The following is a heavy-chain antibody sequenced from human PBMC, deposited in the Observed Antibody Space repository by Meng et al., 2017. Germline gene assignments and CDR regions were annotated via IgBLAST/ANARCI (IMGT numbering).Heavy chain of an antibody. Sequence: QGAVQESGRGLVKHSGTLSVSRAVAGGSISMSDWWSWVRQPQGKGLEWIGETSHSERTNDSPSLKSRVTISLDKSKNQLSLKLNSVTAADTAAYYCASSDYYRSDYWGQGTLVTVSS. CDR1: GGSISMSDW. CDR2: TSHSERT. J-gene: IGHJ4*02. D-gene: IGHD3-22*01. V-gene: IGHV4-4*02. CDR3: ASSDYYRSDY.